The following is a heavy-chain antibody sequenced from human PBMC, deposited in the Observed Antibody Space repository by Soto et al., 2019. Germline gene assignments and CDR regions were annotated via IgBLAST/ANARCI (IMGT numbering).Heavy chain of an antibody. CDR1: GDSISSSNW. D-gene: IGHD1-1*01. J-gene: IGHJ4*02. V-gene: IGHV4-4*02. CDR2: SHHSGNT. Sequence: SETLSLTCAVSGDSISSSNWWSWVRQSPGKGLEWIGESHHSGNTNNNPSLKSRVTISVDKSKNQLSLILTSVTAADTAVYYYLKDSRKGWKDYSGQGSPVTVSS. CDR3: LKDSRKGWKDY.